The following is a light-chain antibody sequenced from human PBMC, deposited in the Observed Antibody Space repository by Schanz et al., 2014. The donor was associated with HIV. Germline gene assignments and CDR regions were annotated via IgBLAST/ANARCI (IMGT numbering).Light chain of an antibody. CDR3: AAWDDSLNGRV. Sequence: QSVLTQPPSASGTPGQRVTISCSGTRFNIGSNSVSWYQHLPGTAPKLLIYSNDQRPSGVPDRFSGSKSGTSASLAISGLQPEDEADYFCAAWDDSLNGRVFGGGTKLTVL. V-gene: IGLV1-44*01. J-gene: IGLJ3*02. CDR2: SND. CDR1: RFNIGSNS.